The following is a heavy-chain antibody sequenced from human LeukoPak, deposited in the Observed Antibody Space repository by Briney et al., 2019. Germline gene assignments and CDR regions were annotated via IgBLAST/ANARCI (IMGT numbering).Heavy chain of an antibody. CDR3: AKLGGNVAF. D-gene: IGHD4-23*01. CDR2: ISGSGGST. J-gene: IGHJ4*02. V-gene: IGHV3-23*01. Sequence: GGSLRLSCAASGFTFSSYAMSWVRQAPGKGLEWVSTISGSGGSTYYADSAKGRFTISRDNSKNTLYLEMNSLRAEDTAAYYCAKLGGNVAFWGQGTLVTVSS. CDR1: GFTFSSYA.